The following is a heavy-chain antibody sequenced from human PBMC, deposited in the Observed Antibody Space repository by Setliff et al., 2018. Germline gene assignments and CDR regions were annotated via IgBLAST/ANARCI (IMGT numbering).Heavy chain of an antibody. CDR2: IRVYDGYT. CDR1: GYMFTTYG. CDR3: VRDLGQWALDL. D-gene: IGHD1-26*01. J-gene: IGHJ5*02. Sequence: ASVKVSCKTSGYMFTTYGISWVRQDPGQGLEWMGWIRVYDGYTDYAQKFQGRVTMTKDTSTSTAYMELRSLRPDDTAVYYCVRDLGQWALDLWGQGTLVTVSS. V-gene: IGHV1-18*01.